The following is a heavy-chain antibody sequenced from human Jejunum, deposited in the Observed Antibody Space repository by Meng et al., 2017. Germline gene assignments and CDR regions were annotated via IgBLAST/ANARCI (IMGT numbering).Heavy chain of an antibody. D-gene: IGHD3-10*01. Sequence: GESLKISCAASQFTVSSDFMSWVRQAPGKGLECVSLISIEGYTYYADSVKGRFTISRDKSKNTLYLQMNSLRSEDTAVYYCARGRGGYWGQGTLVTVSS. J-gene: IGHJ4*02. CDR2: ISIEGYT. V-gene: IGHV3-66*02. CDR3: ARGRGGY. CDR1: QFTVSSDF.